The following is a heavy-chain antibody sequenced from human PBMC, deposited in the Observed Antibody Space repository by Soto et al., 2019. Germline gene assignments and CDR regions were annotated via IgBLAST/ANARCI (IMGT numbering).Heavy chain of an antibody. CDR2: IRGSGGYT. Sequence: EVQLLESGGGLVQPGGSLRLSCAASGITFSSYAMSWVRQAPGKGLEWVSTIRGSGGYTYNADSVKGRFTISRDNSKNTLYLQMNSLRAEDTAVYYCAPHLRDGYNYYFDYWGQGNLVTVSS. J-gene: IGHJ4*02. CDR1: GITFSSYA. D-gene: IGHD5-12*01. V-gene: IGHV3-23*01. CDR3: APHLRDGYNYYFDY.